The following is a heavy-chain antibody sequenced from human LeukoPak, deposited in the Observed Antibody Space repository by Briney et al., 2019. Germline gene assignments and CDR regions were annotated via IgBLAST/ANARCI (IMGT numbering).Heavy chain of an antibody. V-gene: IGHV1-18*01. J-gene: IGHJ4*02. CDR2: ISAYNGNT. D-gene: IGHD3-22*01. Sequence: ASVKVSCKASGYTFNNFGISWVRQAPGQGLEWMGWISAYNGNTNYAQKLQGRVTMTTDTSTSTAYMELRSLRSDDTAVYYCARAPGYYYDSSGYSEDYWGQGTLVTVSS. CDR1: GYTFNNFG. CDR3: ARAPGYYYDSSGYSEDY.